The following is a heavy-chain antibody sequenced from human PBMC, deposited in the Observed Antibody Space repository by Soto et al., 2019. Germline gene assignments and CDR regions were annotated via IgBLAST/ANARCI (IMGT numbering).Heavy chain of an antibody. V-gene: IGHV3-30*18. CDR3: AKDSGARGIVVVPAAMFDFDY. CDR1: GLTLRSYG. CDR2: ISYDGSNK. Sequence: RLSCAASGLTLRSYGMHWGRPATGQGGGGVAVISYDGSNKYYADSVKGRFTISRDNSKNTLYLQMNSLRAEDTAVYYCAKDSGARGIVVVPAAMFDFDYWGQGTLVTVS. D-gene: IGHD2-2*01. J-gene: IGHJ4*02.